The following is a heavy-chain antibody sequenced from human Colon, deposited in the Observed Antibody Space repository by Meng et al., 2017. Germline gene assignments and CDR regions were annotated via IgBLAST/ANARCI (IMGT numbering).Heavy chain of an antibody. V-gene: IGHV3-21*01. CDR2: ITSSSNYI. D-gene: IGHD1-1*01. CDR3: ARVGTARPFDH. Sequence: EVQLVESGGGRVKPGESLRVSCEASGFTFSLYAINWVRQAPGEGLEWVASITSSSNYIHYSDSVKGRFTVSRDNARNSSYLQMDSLRAEDTAVYYCARVGTARPFDHWGQGTLVTVSS. CDR1: GFTFSLYA. J-gene: IGHJ4*02.